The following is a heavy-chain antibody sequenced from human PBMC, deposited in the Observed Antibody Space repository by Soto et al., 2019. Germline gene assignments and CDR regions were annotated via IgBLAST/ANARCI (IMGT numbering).Heavy chain of an antibody. Sequence: QVQLVQSGAEVKKPGSSVKVSCKASGGTFSSYTISWVRQAPGQGLEWMGRIIPILGIANYAQKFQGRVTITEDKSTSTAYMELSSLRSEDTAVYYCARDGHLGALPPRGYYYYMDVWGKGTTVTVSS. CDR1: GGTFSSYT. CDR2: IIPILGIA. D-gene: IGHD3-16*01. V-gene: IGHV1-69*08. CDR3: ARDGHLGALPPRGYYYYMDV. J-gene: IGHJ6*03.